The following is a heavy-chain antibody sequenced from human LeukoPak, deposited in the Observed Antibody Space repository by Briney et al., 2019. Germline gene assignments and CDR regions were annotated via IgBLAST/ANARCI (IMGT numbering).Heavy chain of an antibody. CDR2: ISGSGGST. CDR3: AKSSYYDSSGYYREYYFDY. D-gene: IGHD3-22*01. J-gene: IGHJ4*02. V-gene: IGHV3-23*01. CDR1: GFTFSDYW. Sequence: GGSLRLSCAASGFTFSDYWIHWVRQAPGKGLEWVSGISGSGGSTYYADSVKGRFTISRDNSKNTLYLQMNSLRAEDTAVYYCAKSSYYDSSGYYREYYFDYWGPGTLVTVSS.